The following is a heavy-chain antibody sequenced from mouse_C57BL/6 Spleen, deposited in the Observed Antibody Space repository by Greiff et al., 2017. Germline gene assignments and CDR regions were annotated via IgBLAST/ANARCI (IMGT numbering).Heavy chain of an antibody. Sequence: DVHLVESGGGLVKPGGSLKLSCAASGFTFSSYAMSWVRQTPEKRLEWVATISDGGSYTYYPDNVKGRFTISRDNAKNNLYLQMSHLKSEDTAMYYCARPYDYDGGYYFDYWGQGTTLTVSS. V-gene: IGHV5-4*01. CDR3: ARPYDYDGGYYFDY. J-gene: IGHJ2*01. CDR2: ISDGGSYT. D-gene: IGHD2-4*01. CDR1: GFTFSSYA.